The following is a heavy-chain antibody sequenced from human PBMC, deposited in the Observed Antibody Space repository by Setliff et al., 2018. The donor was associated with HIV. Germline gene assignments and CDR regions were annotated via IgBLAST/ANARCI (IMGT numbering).Heavy chain of an antibody. J-gene: IGHJ5*02. Sequence: KPSETLSLTCTVSGGSISGHYWSRIRQPPGRGLEWIGYIYSSGSTNFNPPLQSRVTISVDTSKNQFSLKLSSVTAADTAVYYCARHSGVASPNWFDPWGQGTLVTVSS. CDR3: ARHSGVASPNWFDP. CDR1: GGSISGHY. CDR2: IYSSGST. V-gene: IGHV4-4*09. D-gene: IGHD3-10*01.